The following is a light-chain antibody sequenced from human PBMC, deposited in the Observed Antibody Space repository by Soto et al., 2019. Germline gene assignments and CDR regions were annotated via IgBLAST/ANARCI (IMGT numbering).Light chain of an antibody. CDR2: LGS. V-gene: IGKV2-28*01. J-gene: IGKJ2*01. Sequence: EIVMTQSPPSLTVTPGEPASISCRSSQRLLHSNGNTFLDWYLQKPGQSPQLLIYLGSNRASGVPDRVSGSEAGTEFTLKISRVEAEEVGVSYCMQALETQYTFGQGTKLEIK. CDR1: QRLLHSNGNTF. CDR3: MQALETQYT.